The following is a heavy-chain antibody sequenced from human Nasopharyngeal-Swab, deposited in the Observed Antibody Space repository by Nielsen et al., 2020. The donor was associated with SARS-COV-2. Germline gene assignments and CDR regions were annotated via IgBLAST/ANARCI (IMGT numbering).Heavy chain of an antibody. CDR1: GFFYTNYW. CDR2: IYPADADT. V-gene: IGHV5-51*01. Sequence: GESLKTSREGSGFFYTNYWIAWVRQVPRKGLEWLGIIYPADADTRYNPSFQCQVTISADKSIRTAYLQWKSLKASDSAMYYCARDFDLSCGYDVWGQGTLVTVSS. D-gene: IGHD3-22*01. CDR3: ARDFDLSCGYDV. J-gene: IGHJ4*02.